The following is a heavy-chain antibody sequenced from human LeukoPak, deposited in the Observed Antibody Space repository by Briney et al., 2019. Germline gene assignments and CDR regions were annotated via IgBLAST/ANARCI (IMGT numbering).Heavy chain of an antibody. CDR2: ISSSGGST. J-gene: IGHJ4*02. CDR1: GFIFSSHG. D-gene: IGHD4-17*01. CDR3: AKSVRTSVTTYNY. Sequence: PGGSLRLSCAASGFIFSSHGMNWVRQAPGKGLEWVSGISSSGGSTYYADSVKGRFTISRDNSKNTLYLQMNSLRAEDTAIYYCAKSVRTSVTTYNYWGQGTLVTVSS. V-gene: IGHV3-23*01.